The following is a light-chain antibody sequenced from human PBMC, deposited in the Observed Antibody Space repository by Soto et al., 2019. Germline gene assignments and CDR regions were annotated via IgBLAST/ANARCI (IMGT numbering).Light chain of an antibody. CDR3: QQYGSSVLT. Sequence: EIVLTQSPGTLSLSPGERATLSCRAGQSVNSNYLAWYQQRPGQAPRLLIYAASNRVTGIPDRFSGSGSGTDFTLTISSLEPEDFAVYYCQQYGSSVLTFGQGTKVEMK. V-gene: IGKV3-20*01. CDR2: AAS. J-gene: IGKJ1*01. CDR1: QSVNSNY.